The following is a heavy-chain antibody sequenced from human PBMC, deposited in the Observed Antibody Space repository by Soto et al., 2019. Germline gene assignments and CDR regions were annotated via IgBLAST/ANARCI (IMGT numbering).Heavy chain of an antibody. CDR1: GFSLSTSGVG. D-gene: IGHD7-27*01. J-gene: IGHJ3*02. CDR3: APSLINWGDAFDI. Sequence: QITLKESGPTLVKPTQTLTLTCTFSGFSLSTSGVGVGWIRQPPGKALEWLALLYWDDDTRFSPPLKTRLTSTKDNPKNQVVLKMTNTDPVDTGTYYCAPSLINWGDAFDIWGQGAMVTVSS. CDR2: LYWDDDT. V-gene: IGHV2-5*02.